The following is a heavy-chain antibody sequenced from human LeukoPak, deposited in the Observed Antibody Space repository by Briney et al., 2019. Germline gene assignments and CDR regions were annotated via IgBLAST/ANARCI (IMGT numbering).Heavy chain of an antibody. D-gene: IGHD3-9*01. Sequence: KAGGSLRLSCAASGFTFSSYGMHWVRQAPGKGLEWVAVIWYDGSNKYYADSVKGRFTISRDNSKNTLYLQMNSLRAEDTAVYYCARGPYYDILTGFHFYFDYWGQGTLVTVSS. CDR3: ARGPYYDILTGFHFYFDY. CDR2: IWYDGSNK. CDR1: GFTFSSYG. J-gene: IGHJ4*02. V-gene: IGHV3-33*01.